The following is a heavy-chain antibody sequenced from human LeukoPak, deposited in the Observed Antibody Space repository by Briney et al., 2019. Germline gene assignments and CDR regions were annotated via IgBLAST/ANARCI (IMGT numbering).Heavy chain of an antibody. CDR1: GYTFTSYD. CDR2: MNPNSGNT. Sequence: ASVTVSCKASGYTFTSYDINWVRQATGQGLEWMGWMNPNSGNTGYAQKFQGRVTITRNTSISTAYMELSSLRSEDTAVYYCARGRRYNWNYDYYYMDVWGKGTTVTVSS. V-gene: IGHV1-8*03. J-gene: IGHJ6*03. CDR3: ARGRRYNWNYDYYYMDV. D-gene: IGHD1-20*01.